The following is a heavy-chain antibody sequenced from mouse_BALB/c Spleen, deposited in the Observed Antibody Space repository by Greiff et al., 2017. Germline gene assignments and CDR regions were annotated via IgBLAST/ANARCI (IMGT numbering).Heavy chain of an antibody. J-gene: IGHJ1*01. CDR1: GFTFSDYY. D-gene: IGHD2-10*02. V-gene: IGHV5-4*02. CDR3: ARDGGYGNYVGWYFDV. CDR2: ISDGGSYT. Sequence: DVMLVESGGGLVKPGGSLKLSCAASGFTFSDYYMYWVRQTPEKRLEWVATISDGGSYTYYPDSVKGRFTISRDNAKNNLYLQMSSLKSEDTAMYYCARDGGYGNYVGWYFDVWGAGTTVTVSS.